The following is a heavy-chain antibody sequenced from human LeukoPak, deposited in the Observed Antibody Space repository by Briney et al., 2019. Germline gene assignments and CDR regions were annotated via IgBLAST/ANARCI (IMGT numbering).Heavy chain of an antibody. CDR2: IYYSGST. CDR3: ARARGVRGVIEYYFDY. Sequence: SQTLSLTCTVSGGSISSGGYYWRWIRQHPGKGLEWIGYIYYSGSTYYNPSLKSRVTISVDTSKNQFSLRLSSVTAADTAVYYCARARGVRGVIEYYFDYWGQGTLVTVSS. V-gene: IGHV4-31*03. CDR1: GGSISSGGYY. D-gene: IGHD3-10*01. J-gene: IGHJ4*02.